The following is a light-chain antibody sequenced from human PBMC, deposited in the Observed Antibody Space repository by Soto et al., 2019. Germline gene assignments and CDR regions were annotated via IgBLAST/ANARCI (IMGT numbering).Light chain of an antibody. CDR3: CSYAGSYTPWV. J-gene: IGLJ3*02. Sequence: QSALTQPRSVSGSPGQSVTISCTGTSSDVGGYNYVSWYQQHPGKAPKLMIYDVSKRPSGVPDRSSGSKSGNTASLTISGLQAEDEADYYCCSYAGSYTPWVFGGGTKVTVL. V-gene: IGLV2-11*01. CDR2: DVS. CDR1: SSDVGGYNY.